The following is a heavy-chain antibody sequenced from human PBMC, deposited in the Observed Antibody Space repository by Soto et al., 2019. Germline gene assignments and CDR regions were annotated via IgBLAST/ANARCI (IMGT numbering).Heavy chain of an antibody. CDR3: ARDAAVGVFDY. D-gene: IGHD1-26*01. CDR2: ISVYNGNT. J-gene: IGHJ4*02. V-gene: IGHV1-18*01. CDR1: GYTFTSYG. Sequence: QVQLVQSGAEVKKPGASVKGSCKDSGYTFTSYGISWVRQAPGQVLEWMGWISVYNGNTKYAHKLHGRVTMTTDTSTSTAYMERRSLRSDDTAVYYCARDAAVGVFDYWGQGSLVTFSS.